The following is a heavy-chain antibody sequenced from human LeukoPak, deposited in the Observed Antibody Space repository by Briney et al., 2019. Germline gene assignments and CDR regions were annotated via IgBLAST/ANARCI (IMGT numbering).Heavy chain of an antibody. CDR3: IRVSQVYYFDS. V-gene: IGHV3-72*01. CDR2: IRMKVNGSTT. J-gene: IGHJ4*02. D-gene: IGHD2-8*01. Sequence: GRSLTLSCAASGFTFNNHYMVWVRQAPGKGREWVGRIRMKVNGSTTEFAASVKGRFTISRDDSKSSLYVQMNSLKTDDTAVYYCIRVSQVYYFDSWGQGTLVTVSS. CDR1: GFTFNNHY.